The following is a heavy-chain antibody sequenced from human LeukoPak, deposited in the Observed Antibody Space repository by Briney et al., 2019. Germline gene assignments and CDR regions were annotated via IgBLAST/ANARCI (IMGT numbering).Heavy chain of an antibody. CDR2: FNPNSGGT. CDR1: AYAFTNYY. J-gene: IGHJ4*02. Sequence: ASVKVSCKSSAYAFTNYYIHWVRQAPGQGLGWMGWFNPNSGGTNYAQKFQGRVSTTRDTSISTAYIELSRLTSDDTAVYYCAKDAIVRDYSNSDYWGQGTLVTVSS. CDR3: AKDAIVRDYSNSDY. V-gene: IGHV1-2*02. D-gene: IGHD4-11*01.